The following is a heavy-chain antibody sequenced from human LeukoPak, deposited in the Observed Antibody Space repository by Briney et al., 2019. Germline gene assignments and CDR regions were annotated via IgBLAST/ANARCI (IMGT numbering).Heavy chain of an antibody. CDR3: ARDHSTNYYDSSGYYDY. Sequence: SVKVSCKASGGTFSSYAISWVRQAPGQGLEWMGRIIPILGIANYAQKFQGRVTITADKSTSTAYMELSSLRSEDTAVYYCARDHSTNYYDSSGYYDYWGQGTLVTVSS. V-gene: IGHV1-69*04. J-gene: IGHJ4*02. CDR2: IIPILGIA. D-gene: IGHD3-22*01. CDR1: GGTFSSYA.